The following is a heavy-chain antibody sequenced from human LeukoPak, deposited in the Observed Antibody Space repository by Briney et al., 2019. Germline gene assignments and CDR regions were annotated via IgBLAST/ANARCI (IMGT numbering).Heavy chain of an antibody. D-gene: IGHD3-22*01. Sequence: LSLTCAVYVESFSGYYWSWVRQAPGKGLEWVSYISSSGSTIYYADSVKGRFTISRDNARNSLNLQMNSLRAEDTAVYYCARGISGYYYGWGQGNLVTVSS. CDR2: ISSSGSTI. V-gene: IGHV3-48*03. J-gene: IGHJ4*02. CDR3: ARGISGYYYG. CDR1: VESFSGYY.